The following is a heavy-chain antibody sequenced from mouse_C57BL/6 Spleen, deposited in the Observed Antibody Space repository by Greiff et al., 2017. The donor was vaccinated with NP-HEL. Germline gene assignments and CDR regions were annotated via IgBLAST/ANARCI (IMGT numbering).Heavy chain of an antibody. J-gene: IGHJ2*01. D-gene: IGHD1-1*01. CDR3: TTGTTVVAHFDY. CDR1: GFNIKDDY. CDR2: IDPENGDT. Sequence: EVQLVESGAELVRPGASVKLSCTASGFNIKDDYMHWVKQRPEQGLEWIGWIDPENGDTEYASKFQGKATITADTSSNTAYLQLSSLTSEDTAVYYCTTGTTVVAHFDYWGQGTTLTVSS. V-gene: IGHV14-4*01.